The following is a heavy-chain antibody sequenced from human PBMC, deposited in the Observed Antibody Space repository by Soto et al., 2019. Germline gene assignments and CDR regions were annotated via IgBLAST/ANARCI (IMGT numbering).Heavy chain of an antibody. CDR1: GGSFSGYY. J-gene: IGHJ4*02. Sequence: SETLSLTCAVYGGSFSGYYWSWIRQPPGKGLEWIGEINHSGSTNYNPSLKSRVTISVDTSKNQFSLKLSSVTAADTAVYYCARVWGRSSQNIYYFDYWGQGTLVTVSS. CDR2: INHSGST. CDR3: ARVWGRSSQNIYYFDY. V-gene: IGHV4-34*01. D-gene: IGHD6-6*01.